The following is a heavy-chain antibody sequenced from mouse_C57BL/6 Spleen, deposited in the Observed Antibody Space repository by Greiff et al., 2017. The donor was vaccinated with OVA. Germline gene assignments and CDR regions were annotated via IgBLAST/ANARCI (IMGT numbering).Heavy chain of an antibody. Sequence: QVQLQQPGAELVKPGASVKMSCKASGYTFTSYWIPWVKPRPGQGLEWIGDIYPGSGRTNYNEKFTSTATLTVDTSSSAAYMKLSSLTSEDSAVYYCARSTYYYCSRHSMDYWGQGTSVTVSA. D-gene: IGHD1-1*01. J-gene: IGHJ4*01. V-gene: IGHV1-55*01. CDR2: IYPGSGRT. CDR3: ARSTYYYCSRHSMDY. CDR1: GYTFTSYW.